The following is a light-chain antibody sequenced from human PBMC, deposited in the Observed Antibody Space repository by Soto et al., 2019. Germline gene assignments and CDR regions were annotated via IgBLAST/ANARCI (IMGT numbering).Light chain of an antibody. CDR1: SGDIGIYNF. V-gene: IGLV2-14*01. CDR3: TSYTRSNTWV. J-gene: IGLJ3*02. Sequence: QSALPQPASVSGSLGQSITISCTGTSGDIGIYNFVSWFHQRPAKAPKLLIFEVHNRPSGVSDRFSASKSGNAASLTISGLQADDECDYYCTSYTRSNTWVFGGGTTLTVL. CDR2: EVH.